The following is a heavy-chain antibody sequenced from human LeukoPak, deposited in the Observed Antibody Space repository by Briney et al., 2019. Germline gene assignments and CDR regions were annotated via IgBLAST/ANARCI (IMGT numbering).Heavy chain of an antibody. CDR2: IYTSGST. J-gene: IGHJ3*02. D-gene: IGHD6-6*01. CDR3: ARGRIAARPRAFDI. CDR1: GGSISSGSYY. Sequence: SETLSLTCTISGGSISSGSYYWSWFRQPAEKGLEWIGRIYTSGSTNYNPSLKSRVTISVDTSKNQFSLKLSSVTAADTAVYYCARGRIAARPRAFDIWGQGTMVTVSS. V-gene: IGHV4-61*02.